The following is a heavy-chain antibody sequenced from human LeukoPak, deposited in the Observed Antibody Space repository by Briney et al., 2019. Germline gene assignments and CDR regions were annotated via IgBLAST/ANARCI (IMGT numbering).Heavy chain of an antibody. J-gene: IGHJ4*02. D-gene: IGHD3-16*01. CDR2: IDSGGST. CDR1: GFTVSSNY. Sequence: GGSLRLSCAASGFTVSSNYMSWIRQAPGKGLEWVSVIDSGGSTSYTDSVKGRFTISIDNSKNTLYLQMTSLRAEDTAVYYCARGGGGAWDYFFDYWGQGTLVTVSS. CDR3: ARGGGGAWDYFFDY. V-gene: IGHV3-53*01.